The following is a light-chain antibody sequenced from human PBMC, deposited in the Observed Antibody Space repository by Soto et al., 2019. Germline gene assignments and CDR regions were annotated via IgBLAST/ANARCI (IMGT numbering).Light chain of an antibody. CDR1: QSVGSY. CDR3: QQSYSTWWT. J-gene: IGKJ1*01. Sequence: EIVLTQSPATLSLSPGERATLSCRASQSVGSYFAWYQQKPGQAPRLLIYDAFSRATGIPARFSGSGSGTDFTLTISSLEPEDFATYYCQQSYSTWWTFGQGTKVEIK. CDR2: DAF. V-gene: IGKV3-11*01.